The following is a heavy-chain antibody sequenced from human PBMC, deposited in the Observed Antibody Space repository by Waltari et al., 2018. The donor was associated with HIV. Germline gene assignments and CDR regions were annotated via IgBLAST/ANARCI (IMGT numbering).Heavy chain of an antibody. CDR1: EFTLSGSD. J-gene: IGHJ6*02. CDR2: LYSDGGT. D-gene: IGHD2-15*01. CDR3: ARDPGSHHGMDV. V-gene: IGHV3-66*01. Sequence: EVHLVESGGALVQPGGSLRLPCAASEFTLSGSDMNWVRQAPGKGLEWVSILYSDGGTNYAESVQGRFAISRDNSKNTVYLHMSSLRAEDTAVYYCARDPGSHHGMDVWGQGTTVTVSS.